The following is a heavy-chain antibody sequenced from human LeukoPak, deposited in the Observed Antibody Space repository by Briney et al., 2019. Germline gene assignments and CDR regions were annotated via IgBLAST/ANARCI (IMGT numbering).Heavy chain of an antibody. CDR1: GFTFSSYW. V-gene: IGHV3-74*01. CDR3: ARGLSGYASSLAY. D-gene: IGHD6-6*01. Sequence: GGSLRLSCAASGFTFSSYWMHWVRQAPGKGLVWVSRIYSDGSSNSDGTSTNYADSVRGRFSISRDNAKNTLYLQMNSLRAKDTAVYYCARGLSGYASSLAYWGQGTLVTVSA. CDR2: IYSDGSSNSDGTST. J-gene: IGHJ4*02.